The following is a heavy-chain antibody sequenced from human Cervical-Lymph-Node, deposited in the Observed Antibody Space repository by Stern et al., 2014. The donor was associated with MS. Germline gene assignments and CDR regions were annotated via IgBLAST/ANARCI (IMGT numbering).Heavy chain of an antibody. V-gene: IGHV4-59*01. D-gene: IGHD2-2*03. CDR3: ARKSLSMDHYFDS. J-gene: IGHJ4*02. CDR2: IYDTGTT. Sequence: QLHLQESGPGLVKPSETLSLTCTVSGASISSYYWNWIRQPPGKGLESIGYIYDTGTTNYNPSLKGRVAISLDTSKNQFSLILRSVSAADTAVYYCARKSLSMDHYFDSWGQGTLVTVSS. CDR1: GASISSYY.